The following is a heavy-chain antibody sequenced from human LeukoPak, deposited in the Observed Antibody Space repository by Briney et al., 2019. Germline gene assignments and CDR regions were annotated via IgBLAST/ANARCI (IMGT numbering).Heavy chain of an antibody. D-gene: IGHD5-12*01. Sequence: QPGGSLRLSCAASGFTFSSYGMHWVRQAPGKGLEWVAVISYDGSNKYYADSVKGRFTISRDNSKNTLYLQMNSLRAEDTAVYYCAKARIYSGYDYALFDYWGQGTLVTVSS. CDR1: GFTFSSYG. CDR2: ISYDGSNK. CDR3: AKARIYSGYDYALFDY. J-gene: IGHJ4*02. V-gene: IGHV3-30*18.